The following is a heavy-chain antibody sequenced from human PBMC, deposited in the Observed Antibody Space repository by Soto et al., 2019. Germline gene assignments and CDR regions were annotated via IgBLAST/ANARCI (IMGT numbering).Heavy chain of an antibody. CDR2: IYPGDSDT. CDR1: GDSFSRYW. V-gene: IGHV5-51*01. Sequence: PGETLKISSKGSGDSFSRYWIGGVRQMPGKGLEWMGIIYPGDSDTRDSPSFQGQVTISADKSISTAYLQWSSLKASDTAMYYCARHGGGGSGWYYYYGMDVWGQGTTVTVS. J-gene: IGHJ6*02. D-gene: IGHD6-19*01. CDR3: ARHGGGGSGWYYYYGMDV.